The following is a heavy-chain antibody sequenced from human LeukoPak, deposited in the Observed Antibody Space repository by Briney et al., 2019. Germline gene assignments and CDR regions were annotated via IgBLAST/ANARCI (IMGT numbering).Heavy chain of an antibody. CDR3: ARDGRGSRSSWFDP. V-gene: IGHV7-4-1*02. CDR2: INPNTGNP. Sequence: ASVKVSCKASGYTFTNYAMNWVRQAPGQGLEWMGWINPNTGNPTYAQGFTGRFVFSLDTSVTTTYLQISGLEAEDTAVYYCARDGRGSRSSWFDPWGQGTLVIVSS. D-gene: IGHD3-10*01. J-gene: IGHJ5*02. CDR1: GYTFTNYA.